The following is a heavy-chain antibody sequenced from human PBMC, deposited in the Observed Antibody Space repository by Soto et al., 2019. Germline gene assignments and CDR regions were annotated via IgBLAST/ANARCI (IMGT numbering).Heavy chain of an antibody. V-gene: IGHV4-39*07. J-gene: IGHJ4*02. D-gene: IGHD2-15*01. CDR2: NYYSGST. CDR3: ARGEYGGIFDY. Sequence: SETLSLTCTVSGGSISGIGFYWGWLRQPTGKGLEWIGTNYYSGSTYYNPYLKSRVTISVDTSKNQFSLKLSSVTAAGTAVYYCARGEYGGIFDYWGQGTLVTVSS. CDR1: GGSISGIGFY.